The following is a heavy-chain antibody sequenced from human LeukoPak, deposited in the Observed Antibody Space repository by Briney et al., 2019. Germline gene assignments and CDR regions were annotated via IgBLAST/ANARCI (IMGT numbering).Heavy chain of an antibody. V-gene: IGHV3-30-3*01. CDR3: ARDGYCSSTSCYYYYGMDV. D-gene: IGHD2-2*03. J-gene: IGHJ6*02. Sequence: GGSLRLSCAATGFTFSSYAMHWVRQAPGKGLEWVAVISYDGSNKYYADSVKGRFTISRDNSKNTLYLQMNSLRVEDTAVYYCARDGYCSSTSCYYYYGMDVWGQGTTVTVSS. CDR1: GFTFSSYA. CDR2: ISYDGSNK.